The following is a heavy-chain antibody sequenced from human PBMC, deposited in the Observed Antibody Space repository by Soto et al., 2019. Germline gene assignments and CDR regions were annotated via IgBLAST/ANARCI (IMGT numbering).Heavy chain of an antibody. V-gene: IGHV3-66*01. D-gene: IGHD6-13*01. Sequence: EVQFVESGGGLVQPGGSLRLSCAASGFTVSNNYLSWVRQAPGKGLEWVSLIYNSGATYYADSVKGRFTIARDNYKNTLLLQMNSLTVEDTAVYHSAIGLGLSWSHGEWCQGTLVTVSS. J-gene: IGHJ4*01. CDR2: IYNSGAT. CDR1: GFTVSNNY. CDR3: AIGLGLSWSHGE.